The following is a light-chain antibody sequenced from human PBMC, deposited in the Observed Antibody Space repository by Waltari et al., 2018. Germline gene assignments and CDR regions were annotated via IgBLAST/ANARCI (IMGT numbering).Light chain of an antibody. J-gene: IGKJ4*01. Sequence: SRAPQCSVGRWTTWDQQKPGKAPRLRIYAASIRATGVPDRFSGSGSGTDFTLTISRLEPEDSAVYYCQQYDGSVVTFGGGTKVEIK. CDR1: QCSVGRW. V-gene: IGKV3-20*01. CDR2: AAS. CDR3: QQYDGSVVT.